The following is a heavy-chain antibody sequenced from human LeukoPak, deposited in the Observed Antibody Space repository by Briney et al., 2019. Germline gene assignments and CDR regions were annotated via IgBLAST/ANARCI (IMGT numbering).Heavy chain of an antibody. CDR3: ARVHTYNSGFYYSYYMDV. CDR2: IRYDGSNK. Sequence: GGSLRLSCAASGFTFSSYGMHWVRQAPGKGLEWVAFIRYDGSNKYYADSVKGRFTISRDNTKNSLYLQMNSLRAEDTAVYYCARVHTYNSGFYYSYYMDVWGKGTTVTVSS. J-gene: IGHJ6*03. V-gene: IGHV3-30*02. D-gene: IGHD1-14*01. CDR1: GFTFSSYG.